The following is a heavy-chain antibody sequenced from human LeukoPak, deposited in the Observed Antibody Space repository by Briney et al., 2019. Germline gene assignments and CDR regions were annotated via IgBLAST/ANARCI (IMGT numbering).Heavy chain of an antibody. CDR2: INPNSGGT. Sequence: GASVKVSCKASGYTFTGYSMHWVRQAPGQGLEWMGWINPNSGGTNYAQKFQGRVTMTRDTSISTAYMELSRLRSDDTAVYYCARGGYYDSSGYCFDYWGQGTLVTVSS. J-gene: IGHJ4*02. V-gene: IGHV1-2*02. CDR3: ARGGYYDSSGYCFDY. D-gene: IGHD3-22*01. CDR1: GYTFTGYS.